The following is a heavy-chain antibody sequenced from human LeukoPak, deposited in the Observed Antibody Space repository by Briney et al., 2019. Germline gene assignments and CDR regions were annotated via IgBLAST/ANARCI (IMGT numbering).Heavy chain of an antibody. V-gene: IGHV3-23*01. CDR2: ISGSGGST. CDR1: GFTFSSYA. D-gene: IGHD3-10*01. J-gene: IGHJ4*02. CDR3: AKALGVSGSNFDY. Sequence: PAGSLRLSCAASGFTFSSYAMNWVRQAPGKGLDRVSTISGSGGSTYYADSVKGRFTISRDNSKNTLYLQMNSLRAEDTAVYYCAKALGVSGSNFDYWGQGTLVTVSS.